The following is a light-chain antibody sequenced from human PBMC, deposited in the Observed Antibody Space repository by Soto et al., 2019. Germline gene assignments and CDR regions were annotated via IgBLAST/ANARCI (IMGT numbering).Light chain of an antibody. CDR2: DAS. J-gene: IGKJ5*01. CDR1: QNINRY. V-gene: IGKV3-11*01. CDR3: QQRSNWPIT. Sequence: EIVLTQSTATLSLSPGERATLSCRASQNINRYLAWYHQKPGQPPRLLIYDASTRATGIPARFSGSGSGTDFTLTISSLEPEDVAVYYCQQRSNWPITFGQGTRLEIK.